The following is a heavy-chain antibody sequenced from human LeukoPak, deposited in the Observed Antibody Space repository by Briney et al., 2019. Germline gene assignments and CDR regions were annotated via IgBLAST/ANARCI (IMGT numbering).Heavy chain of an antibody. Sequence: GGSLRLSCAVSGFTVSAHYMSWVRQAPGKGLEWVSAINGSGGSTYYADSVKGRFTISRDNSKNTLYLQMNSLRAEDTAVYYCARKYYYGMDVWGQGTTVTVSS. CDR1: GFTVSAHY. J-gene: IGHJ6*02. V-gene: IGHV3-23*01. CDR2: INGSGGST. CDR3: ARKYYYGMDV.